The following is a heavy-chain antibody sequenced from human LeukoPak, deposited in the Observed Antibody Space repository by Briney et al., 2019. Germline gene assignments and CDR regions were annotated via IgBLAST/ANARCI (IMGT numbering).Heavy chain of an antibody. CDR3: AKDMKASYVVPAATFDY. V-gene: IGHV3-23*01. D-gene: IGHD2-2*01. Sequence: GGSLRLSCAASGFTFSSYAMSWVRQAPGKGLEWVSAISASGGSTHYADSVKGRFTISRDNSKNTLYLQMNSLSAEDTAVYYCAKDMKASYVVPAATFDYWGQGTLVTVSS. J-gene: IGHJ4*02. CDR2: ISASGGST. CDR1: GFTFSSYA.